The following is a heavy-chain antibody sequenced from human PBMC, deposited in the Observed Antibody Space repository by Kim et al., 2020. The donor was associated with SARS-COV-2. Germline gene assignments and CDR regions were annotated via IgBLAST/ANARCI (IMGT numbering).Heavy chain of an antibody. J-gene: IGHJ6*02. CDR1: GYTFTSYG. D-gene: IGHD3-16*01. V-gene: IGHV1-18*01. Sequence: ASVKVSCKASGYTFTSYGISWVRQAPGQGLEWMGWISAYNGNTNYAQRLQGRVTMTTDTSTSTAYMELRSLRSDDTAVYYCARGRPGDPPPYYDYVWGSAVPLDVWGQGTTVTVSS. CDR3: ARGRPGDPPPYYDYVWGSAVPLDV. CDR2: ISAYNGNT.